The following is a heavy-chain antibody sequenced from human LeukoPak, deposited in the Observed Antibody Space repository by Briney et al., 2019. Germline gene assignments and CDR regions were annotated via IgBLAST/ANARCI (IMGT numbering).Heavy chain of an antibody. CDR1: GYTFTRYG. Sequence: ASVKVSCKASGYTFTRYGISWVRQAPGQGLEWMGWISAYNGNTSYAQKLQGRVTMTTDTSTSTDYMELRSLRSDDTAVYYCARDYSSGWYYFDYWGQGTLVTVSS. V-gene: IGHV1-18*04. D-gene: IGHD6-19*01. J-gene: IGHJ4*02. CDR3: ARDYSSGWYYFDY. CDR2: ISAYNGNT.